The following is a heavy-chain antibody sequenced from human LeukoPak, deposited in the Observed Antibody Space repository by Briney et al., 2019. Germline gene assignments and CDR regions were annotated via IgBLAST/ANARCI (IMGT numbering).Heavy chain of an antibody. CDR1: GYTFTGYY. V-gene: IGHV1-2*02. CDR3: ARGITTMVRGVTYYFDY. CDR2: INPNSGGT. D-gene: IGHD3-10*01. J-gene: IGHJ4*02. Sequence: ASVKVSCKASGYTFTGYYMHWVRQAPGQGLVWMGWINPNSGGTNYAQKFQGRVTMTRDTSISTAYMELSRLRSDDTAVYYCARGITTMVRGVTYYFDYWGQGTLVTVSS.